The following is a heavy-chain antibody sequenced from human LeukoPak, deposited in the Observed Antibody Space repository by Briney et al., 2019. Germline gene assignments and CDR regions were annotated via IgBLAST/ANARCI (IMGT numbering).Heavy chain of an antibody. CDR2: ISGNGDSR. Sequence: GGSLRLSCAASGFTFSSYAMNWVRQAPGKGLEWVSAISGNGDSRFYADSVKGRFTISRDISNNTLYLQMNSLRAEDMAIYYCAKGKSGSSYSTFDYWGQGTLVTVSS. CDR1: GFTFSSYA. V-gene: IGHV3-23*01. D-gene: IGHD1-26*01. CDR3: AKGKSGSSYSTFDY. J-gene: IGHJ4*02.